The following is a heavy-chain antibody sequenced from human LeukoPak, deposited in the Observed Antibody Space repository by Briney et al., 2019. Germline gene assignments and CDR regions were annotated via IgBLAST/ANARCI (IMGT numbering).Heavy chain of an antibody. J-gene: IGHJ4*02. CDR2: ISYDGSNK. CDR3: AKSLMITFGGVIPPGY. D-gene: IGHD3-16*02. CDR1: AFTISSYG. V-gene: IGHV3-30*18. Sequence: GGSLRLSCAASAFTISSYGMHWVRQAPGKGLEWVAVISYDGSNKYYADSVKGRFTISRDNSKNTLYLQMNSLRAEDTAVYYCAKSLMITFGGVIPPGYWGQGTLVTVSS.